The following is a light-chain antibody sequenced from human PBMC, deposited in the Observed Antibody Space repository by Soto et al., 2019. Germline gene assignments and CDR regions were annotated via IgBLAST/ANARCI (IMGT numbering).Light chain of an antibody. J-gene: IGKJ3*01. CDR1: QSVNNW. CDR2: DAS. V-gene: IGKV1-5*01. Sequence: DIQMTQSPSTLSASVGERVTISCRASQSVNNWLAWYQQKPGKAPKLLIYDASTLQSGVPSRFSGSGSGTEFTLPLSSLQPDDFAPYYCHQGFTFGPGTKVD. CDR3: HQGFT.